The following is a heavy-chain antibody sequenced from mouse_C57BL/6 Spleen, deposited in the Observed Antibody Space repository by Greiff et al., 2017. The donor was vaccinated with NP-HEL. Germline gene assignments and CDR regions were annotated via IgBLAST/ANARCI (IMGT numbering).Heavy chain of an antibody. CDR2: ISSGSSTI. CDR3: ARSDGTSYGDYFDY. J-gene: IGHJ2*01. CDR1: GFTFSDYG. Sequence: EVKLEESGGGLVKPGGSLKLSCAASGFTFSDYGMHWVRQATEKGLEWVAYISSGSSTIYYADTVKGRFTISRDNAKNTLFLQRTSLRSEDTAMYYCARSDGTSYGDYFDYWGQGTTLTVSS. D-gene: IGHD1-1*01. V-gene: IGHV5-17*01.